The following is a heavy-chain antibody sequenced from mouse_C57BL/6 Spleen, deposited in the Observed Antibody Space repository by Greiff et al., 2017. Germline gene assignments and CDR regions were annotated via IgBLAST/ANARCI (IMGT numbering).Heavy chain of an antibody. CDR2: ISGGGGNT. D-gene: IGHD4-1*01. Sequence: EVKLMESGGGLVKPGGSLKLSCAASGFTFSSYTMSWVRQTPEKRLEWVATISGGGGNTYYPDSVKGRFTISRDNAKNTLYLQMSSLRSEDTALYYCARRGNWDETNYFDYWGQGTTLTVSS. J-gene: IGHJ2*01. CDR3: ARRGNWDETNYFDY. CDR1: GFTFSSYT. V-gene: IGHV5-9*01.